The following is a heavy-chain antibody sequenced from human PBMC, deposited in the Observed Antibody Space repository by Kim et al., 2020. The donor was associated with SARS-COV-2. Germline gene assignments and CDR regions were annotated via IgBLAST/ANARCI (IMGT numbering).Heavy chain of an antibody. CDR1: GFTFGSYA. CDR2: IGGSGERT. V-gene: IGHV3-23*01. Sequence: GGSLRLSCAASGFTFGSYAMSWVRQAPGKGLEWVSHIGGSGERTSYADSVKGRLTISRDNSGNTLFLEMNSLRAEDTAVYYCAKGTTFYFDSSGYYLHSWGQGILVTVSS. D-gene: IGHD3-22*01. CDR3: AKGTTFYFDSSGYYLHS. J-gene: IGHJ4*02.